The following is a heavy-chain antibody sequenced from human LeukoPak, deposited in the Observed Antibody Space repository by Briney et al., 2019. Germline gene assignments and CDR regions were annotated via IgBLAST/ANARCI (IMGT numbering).Heavy chain of an antibody. D-gene: IGHD3/OR15-3a*01. Sequence: GASVKVSCKSSAYTFTSYGISWVRQAPGQGLELMGWISAYNGNTNYAQKLQGRVTMTTDTSTSTAYMELRSLRSDDTAVYYCARGGPPYYYYGMDVWGQGTTVTVSS. V-gene: IGHV1-18*01. CDR3: ARGGPPYYYYGMDV. J-gene: IGHJ6*02. CDR2: ISAYNGNT. CDR1: AYTFTSYG.